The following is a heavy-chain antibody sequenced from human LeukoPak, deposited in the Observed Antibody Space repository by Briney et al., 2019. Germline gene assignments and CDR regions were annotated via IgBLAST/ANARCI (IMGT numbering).Heavy chain of an antibody. CDR2: IIHSGST. V-gene: IGHV4-34*01. CDR1: GGSLSGYY. Sequence: SETLSPTCAVYGGSLSGYYWSWIRQPPGKGLEWIGEIIHSGSTNYNPSLKSRVTISLDTSKNQFSLKLSSVTAADTAVYYCARGVAVAGPTYYGMDVWGQGTTVTVPS. CDR3: ARGVAVAGPTYYGMDV. J-gene: IGHJ6*02. D-gene: IGHD6-19*01.